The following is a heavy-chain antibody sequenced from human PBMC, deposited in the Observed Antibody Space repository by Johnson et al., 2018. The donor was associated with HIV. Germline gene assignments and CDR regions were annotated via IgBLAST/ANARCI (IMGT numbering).Heavy chain of an antibody. Sequence: VQLVESGGGVVQPGRSLRLSCAASGFTFSDYYMSWIRQAPGKGLEWVGHIKSKTDGATTDYAAPVRGRFTIPRDDSKNTLYLQMNSLRAEDTAVYYCARQAPGVTIFGVGGAFDIWGQGTMVTVSS. CDR2: IKSKTDGATT. CDR1: GFTFSDYY. D-gene: IGHD3-3*01. J-gene: IGHJ3*02. V-gene: IGHV3-15*01. CDR3: ARQAPGVTIFGVGGAFDI.